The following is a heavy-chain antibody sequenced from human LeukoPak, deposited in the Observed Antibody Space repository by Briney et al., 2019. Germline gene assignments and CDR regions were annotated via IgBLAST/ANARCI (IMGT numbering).Heavy chain of an antibody. V-gene: IGHV3-64*01. Sequence: PGGTLRLSCAVSGFTFSTSAMQWVRQAPGKGLEFVSAITSNGDSTYYANSVQGRFTISRDNSENTLYLHMGSLRAEDMAVYYCARGGSNDYWGQGTLVTVPS. J-gene: IGHJ4*02. D-gene: IGHD1-26*01. CDR3: ARGGSNDY. CDR1: GFTFSTSA. CDR2: ITSNGDST.